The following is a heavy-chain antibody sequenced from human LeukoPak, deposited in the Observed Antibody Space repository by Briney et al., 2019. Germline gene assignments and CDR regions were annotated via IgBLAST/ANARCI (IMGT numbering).Heavy chain of an antibody. Sequence: GGSLRLSCAASGFTFSSSGMHWVRQAPGKGLEWVAVIWFDGGNKYYADSVKGRFTISRDNSKNTLYLQMNSLRDEDTAVYYCARDSTYGSGNFDYWGQGTLVTVSS. CDR1: GFTFSSSG. V-gene: IGHV3-33*08. J-gene: IGHJ4*02. CDR3: ARDSTYGSGNFDY. D-gene: IGHD3-10*01. CDR2: IWFDGGNK.